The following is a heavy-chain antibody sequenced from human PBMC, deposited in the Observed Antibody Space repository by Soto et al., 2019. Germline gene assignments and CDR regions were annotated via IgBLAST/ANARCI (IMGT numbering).Heavy chain of an antibody. CDR1: GFTFSSYG. D-gene: IGHD2-15*01. Sequence: GSLRLSCTASGFTFSSYGMHWVRQAPGKGLEWVAVIWYDGSNKYYADSVKGRFTISRDNSKNTLYLQMNSLRAEDTAVYYCARDSEDIVVVVARHGGWSSYFDYWGQGTLVTVSS. V-gene: IGHV3-33*01. CDR2: IWYDGSNK. CDR3: ARDSEDIVVVVARHGGWSSYFDY. J-gene: IGHJ4*02.